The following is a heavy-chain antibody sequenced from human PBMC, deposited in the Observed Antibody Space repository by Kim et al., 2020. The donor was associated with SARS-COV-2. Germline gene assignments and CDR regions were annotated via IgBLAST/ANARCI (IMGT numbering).Heavy chain of an antibody. CDR1: GFTFSTSW. V-gene: IGHV3-7*03. CDR3: ARGPYYFDY. J-gene: IGHJ4*02. CDR2: IKQDGSEK. Sequence: GGSLRLSCAASGFTFSTSWMSWVRQAPGKGLEWVANIKQDGSEKYYVDSVKGRFTISRDNAKNSLYLQMNSLRAEDTAVYYCARGPYYFDYWGQGTLVTVSS.